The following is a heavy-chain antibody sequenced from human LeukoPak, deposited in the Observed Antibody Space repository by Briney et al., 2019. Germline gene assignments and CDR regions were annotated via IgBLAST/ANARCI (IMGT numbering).Heavy chain of an antibody. V-gene: IGHV1-2*02. CDR1: GYTFTGYY. CDR2: INPNSGGT. J-gene: IGHJ4*02. D-gene: IGHD1-26*01. CDR3: ARTVGDLRAFDY. Sequence: GASVKVSCKASGYTFTGYYMHWVRQAPGQGLEWVGWINPNSGGTNYAQKFQGRVTMTRDTSISTAYMELSRLRSDDTAVYYCARTVGDLRAFDYWGQGTLVTVSS.